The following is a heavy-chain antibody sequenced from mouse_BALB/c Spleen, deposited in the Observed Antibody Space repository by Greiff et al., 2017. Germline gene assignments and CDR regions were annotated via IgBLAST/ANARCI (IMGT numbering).Heavy chain of an antibody. CDR3: AKQGITTASYYYAMDY. CDR2: IWGDGST. D-gene: IGHD1-1*01. V-gene: IGHV2-6-7*01. Sequence: QVQLKESGPGLVAPSQSLSITCTVSGFSLTGYGVNWVRQPPGKGLEWLGMIWGDGSTDYNSALKSRLSISKDNSKSQVFLKLNSLQTDDTATYYCAKQGITTASYYYAMDYWGQGTSVTVSS. J-gene: IGHJ4*01. CDR1: GFSLTGYG.